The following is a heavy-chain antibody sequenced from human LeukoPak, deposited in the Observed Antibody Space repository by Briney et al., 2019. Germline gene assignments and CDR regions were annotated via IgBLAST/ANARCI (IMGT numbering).Heavy chain of an antibody. V-gene: IGHV1-46*01. CDR3: AREEWAGDTSYYYYGTDV. J-gene: IGHJ6*02. Sequence: ASVKVSCKASGYTFTSYYMHWVRQAPGQGLEWMGIINPSGGSTSYAQKFQGRVTMTRDTSTSTVYMELSSLRSEDTAVYYCAREEWAGDTSYYYYGTDVWGQGTTVTVSS. CDR1: GYTFTSYY. D-gene: IGHD7-27*01. CDR2: INPSGGST.